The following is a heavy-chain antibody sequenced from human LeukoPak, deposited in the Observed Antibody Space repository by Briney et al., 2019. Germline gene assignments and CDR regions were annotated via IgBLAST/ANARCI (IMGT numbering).Heavy chain of an antibody. CDR1: GYTFSGYY. D-gene: IGHD2-15*01. J-gene: IGHJ5*02. CDR2: INPNRGGT. V-gene: IGHV1-2*02. Sequence: ASVKVSCKASGYTFSGYYMHWVRQAPGQGLEWRGRINPNRGGTNYAQKFEGRVTMTRDTSISTAYMELSRLRSDDTAVYYCARVVVAATRWFDHWGQGTLVTVSS. CDR3: ARVVVAATRWFDH.